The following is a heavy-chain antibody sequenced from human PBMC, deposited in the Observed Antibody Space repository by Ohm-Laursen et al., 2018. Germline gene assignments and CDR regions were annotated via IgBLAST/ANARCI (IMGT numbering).Heavy chain of an antibody. V-gene: IGHV3-30*18. CDR2: ISYDGSNK. D-gene: IGHD3-22*01. J-gene: IGHJ3*02. CDR3: AKAAYDSSGYDAFDI. Sequence: SLRLSCSASGFTFSSYGMHWVRQAPGKGLEWVAVISYDGSNKYYADSVKGRFTISRDNSKNTLYLQMNSLRAEDTAVYYCAKAAYDSSGYDAFDIWGQGTMVTVSS. CDR1: GFTFSSYG.